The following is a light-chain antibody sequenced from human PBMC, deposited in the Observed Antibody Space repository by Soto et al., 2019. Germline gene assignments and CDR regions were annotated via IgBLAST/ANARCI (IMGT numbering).Light chain of an antibody. CDR1: QSVRSN. Sequence: EIVMTQSPVTLSVSPGERATLSCRASQSVRSNLAWYQQKPGQAPSLLIYGAFTRATGIPTRFSGTGSGTEFTLTIRRLEPEDFAVYYCHQFGYSPRTFGQGTKVE. J-gene: IGKJ1*01. CDR3: HQFGYSPRT. V-gene: IGKV3-15*01. CDR2: GAF.